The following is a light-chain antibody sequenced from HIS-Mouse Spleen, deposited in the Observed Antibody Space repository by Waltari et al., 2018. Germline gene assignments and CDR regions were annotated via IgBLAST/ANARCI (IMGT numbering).Light chain of an antibody. CDR2: LGS. Sequence: DIVMTLSPLSLPVTPGEPASISCRSSQSLLHSNGYNYLDWYLQKPGQSPKLLIYLGSNRASGVPDRFSGSGSGTDCTLKISRVEAEDVGVYYCMQALQTPWTFGQGTKLEIK. CDR1: QSLLHSNGYNY. V-gene: IGKV2-28*01. CDR3: MQALQTPWT. J-gene: IGKJ2*01.